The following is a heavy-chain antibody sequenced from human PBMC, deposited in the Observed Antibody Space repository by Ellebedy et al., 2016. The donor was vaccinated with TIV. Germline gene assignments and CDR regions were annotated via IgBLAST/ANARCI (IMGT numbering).Heavy chain of an antibody. CDR1: GFTFSGYY. D-gene: IGHD6-13*01. CDR2: ISYTGDTR. V-gene: IGHV3-11*01. Sequence: PGGSLRPSCAGPGFTFSGYYMSWIRQAPGKALEWVSYISYTGDTRHYADSVKGRFTISRDNAKNSLYLQMSSLRAEDTAVYYCGRLGVIAGAGASDYWGQGTLVTVSS. CDR3: GRLGVIAGAGASDY. J-gene: IGHJ4*02.